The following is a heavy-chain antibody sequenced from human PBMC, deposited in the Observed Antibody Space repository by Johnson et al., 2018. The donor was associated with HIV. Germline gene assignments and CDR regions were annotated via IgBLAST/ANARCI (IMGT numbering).Heavy chain of an antibody. J-gene: IGHJ3*02. Sequence: QVQLVESGGGVVQPGRSLRLSCAASGFTFSSYAMHWVRQAPGKGLDWVAVISYDGSNKYYADSVKGRFIVSKDNSKNTLYLQMSSLRAEDTAVYYCAREGAPSARDFGAFDIWGQGTMVTVSS. CDR3: AREGAPSARDFGAFDI. D-gene: IGHD1-26*01. V-gene: IGHV3-30-3*01. CDR1: GFTFSSYA. CDR2: ISYDGSNK.